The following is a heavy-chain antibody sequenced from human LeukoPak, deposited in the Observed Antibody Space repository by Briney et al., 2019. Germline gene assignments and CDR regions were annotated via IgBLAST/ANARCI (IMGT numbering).Heavy chain of an antibody. J-gene: IGHJ4*02. CDR1: GGSFSGYY. D-gene: IGHD3-22*01. CDR3: ARRDDSSGYHKIFDY. Sequence: SETLSLTCAVYGGSFSGYYWSWIRQPPGKGLEWIGEINHSGSTNYNPSLKSRVTISMDTSNNQFYLKLSSLTAADTAVYYCARRDDSSGYHKIFDYWGQGTLVTVSS. CDR2: INHSGST. V-gene: IGHV4-34*01.